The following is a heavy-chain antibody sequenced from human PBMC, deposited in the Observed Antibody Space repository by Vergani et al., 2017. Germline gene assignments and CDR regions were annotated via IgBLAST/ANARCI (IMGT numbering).Heavy chain of an antibody. Sequence: EVQLLESGGGLVQPGGSLRLSCAASGFTFSSYAMSWVRQAPGKGLEWVSAISGSGGSTYYADSVKGRFTISRDNSKNTLYLRMNSLRAEDTAVYYCAKGSTVTIGEDYYDGMDVWGQGP. V-gene: IGHV3-23*01. J-gene: IGHJ6*01. CDR2: ISGSGGST. CDR3: AKGSTVTIGEDYYDGMDV. CDR1: GFTFSSYA. D-gene: IGHD4-17*01.